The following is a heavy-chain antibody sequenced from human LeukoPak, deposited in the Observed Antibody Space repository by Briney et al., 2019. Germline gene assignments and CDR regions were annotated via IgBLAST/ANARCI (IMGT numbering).Heavy chain of an antibody. D-gene: IGHD2-15*01. CDR3: ARASGGWGFDP. J-gene: IGHJ5*02. V-gene: IGHV4-59*01. Sequence: PSETLSLTCTVSGGSISSYYWSWIRQPPGKGLEWIGYIYYSGSTNYNPSLKSRVTISVDTSKNQFSLKLSSVTAADTAVYYCARASGGWGFDPWGQGTLVTVSS. CDR1: GGSISSYY. CDR2: IYYSGST.